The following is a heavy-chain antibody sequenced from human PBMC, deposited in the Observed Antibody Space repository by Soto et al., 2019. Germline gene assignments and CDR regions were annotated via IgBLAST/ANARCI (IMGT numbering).Heavy chain of an antibody. V-gene: IGHV3-30*04. CDR1: GFTFSRFS. D-gene: IGHD1-1*01. J-gene: IGHJ4*02. Sequence: GGSLRLSCVASGFTFSRFSMHWVRQAPGKGLEWVSFVSHERKTTYYVDSVKVRFTIYRDNSKKTLYLQMNSLRPDDTAVYYCARDGPNGTNDAHXWGQGTLFTVSX. CDR2: VSHERKTT. CDR3: ARDGPNGTNDAHX.